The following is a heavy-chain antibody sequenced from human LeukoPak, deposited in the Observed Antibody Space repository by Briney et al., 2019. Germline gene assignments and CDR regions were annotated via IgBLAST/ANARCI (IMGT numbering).Heavy chain of an antibody. D-gene: IGHD3-10*01. CDR2: ISYTGTT. J-gene: IGHJ4*02. CDR3: ARLGGNWNTPGRDY. V-gene: IGHV4-59*08. Sequence: PSQTLSLTCSVSGGSTNGYSWTWIRQPPGMRLEWVGHISYTGTTNYNPSLTTRVAISVDTSKNQFSLKLTSVTAADTGMYFCARLGGNWNTPGRDYWGQGTLVTVSS. CDR1: GGSTNGYS.